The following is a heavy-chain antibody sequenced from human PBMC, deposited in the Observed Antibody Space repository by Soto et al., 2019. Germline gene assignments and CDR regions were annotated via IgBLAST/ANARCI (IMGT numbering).Heavy chain of an antibody. D-gene: IGHD3-22*01. J-gene: IGHJ4*02. CDR1: GFTFSDFA. V-gene: IGHV3-21*01. CDR2: ISSNGNYI. Sequence: EVHLVDSGGGLVKPGGSLRLSCRASGFTFSDFAMSWVRQAPGEGLEWVSSISSNGNYIYYADSMKGRFTISRDNADKSLYLQMNSLRGEDTAVYYCARGTHYHDSIGYSHFFDFWGQGTLVTVSS. CDR3: ARGTHYHDSIGYSHFFDF.